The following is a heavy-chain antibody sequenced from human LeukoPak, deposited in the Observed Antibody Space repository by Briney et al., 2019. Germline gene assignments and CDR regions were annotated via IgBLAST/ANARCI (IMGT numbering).Heavy chain of an antibody. CDR2: IYYDGNT. V-gene: IGHV4-39*01. J-gene: IGHJ3*02. CDR3: ARHLFSAAFDI. CDR1: GGSISSSSYY. D-gene: IGHD2/OR15-2a*01. Sequence: SETLSLTCTVSGGSISSSSYYWGWIRQPPGKGLEWIGSIYYDGNTHYNPSLKSRVTISVDTSKSQFSLNLSSVTAADTAVYYCARHLFSAAFDISGPGTMVTVSS.